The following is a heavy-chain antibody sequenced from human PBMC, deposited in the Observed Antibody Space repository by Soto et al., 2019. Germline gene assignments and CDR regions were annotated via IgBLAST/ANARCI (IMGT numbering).Heavy chain of an antibody. D-gene: IGHD3-10*01. J-gene: IGHJ3*02. CDR3: AAVLLWFGEPTPTNGAFDI. CDR1: GGTFSSYA. V-gene: IGHV1-69*01. CDR2: IIPIVGTA. Sequence: QVQLVQSGAEVKKPGSSVKVSCKASGGTFSSYAISWVRQAPGQGLEWMGGIIPIVGTANYAQKFQGRVTITADESTSTAYMELSSLRSEDTAVYYCAAVLLWFGEPTPTNGAFDIWGQGTMVTVSS.